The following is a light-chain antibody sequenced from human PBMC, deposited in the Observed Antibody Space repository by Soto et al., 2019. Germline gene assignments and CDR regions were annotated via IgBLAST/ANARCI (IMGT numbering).Light chain of an antibody. CDR2: GAS. CDR3: QQYVSFPIT. J-gene: IGKJ5*01. V-gene: IGKV3-20*01. Sequence: EIVLTQSPSTRSLSPGQRATLSCRASQSIGSSYLACYQQKPGQAPRLLIYGASTRATGIPDRFSGSGSGTDFTLTINRVAPEDFAVYYCQQYVSFPITFGQGTRLEI. CDR1: QSIGSSY.